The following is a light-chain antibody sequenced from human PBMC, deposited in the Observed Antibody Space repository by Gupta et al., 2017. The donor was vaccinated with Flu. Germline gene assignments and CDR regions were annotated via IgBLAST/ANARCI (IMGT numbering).Light chain of an antibody. V-gene: IGLV2-14*01. CDR3: SSYTSSSTRV. CDR1: SSDVGGYNY. J-gene: IGLJ1*01. CDR2: EVS. Sequence: QSALTQPASVSGSPGQSITISCTGTSSDVGGYNYVSWYQQHPGKAPKLIIYEVSNRPSGVSNRFSGSKSGNTAFLTISGLQAEDEAYYDCSSYTSSSTRVFGTGTKVTVI.